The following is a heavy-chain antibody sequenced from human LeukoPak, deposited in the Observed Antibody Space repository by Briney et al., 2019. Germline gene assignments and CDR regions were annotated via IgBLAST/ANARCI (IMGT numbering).Heavy chain of an antibody. CDR3: ARTNLALGDAFDI. Sequence: GGSLRLSWAASGFTFSTYAIHWVRQDPGKGLEWVAVISYNGGKIFYADSVKGRFTISRDNSKNTLYLQMSSLRSEDTAVYYCARTNLALGDAFDIWGQGTMVTVSS. V-gene: IGHV3-30-3*01. D-gene: IGHD3-3*02. CDR2: ISYNGGKI. CDR1: GFTFSTYA. J-gene: IGHJ3*02.